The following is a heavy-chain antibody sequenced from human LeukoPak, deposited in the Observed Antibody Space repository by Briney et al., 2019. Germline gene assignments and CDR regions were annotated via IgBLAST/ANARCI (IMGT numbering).Heavy chain of an antibody. V-gene: IGHV1-46*01. CDR3: ARDTMGPTGYYYYGMDV. CDR2: INPSGGST. D-gene: IGHD3-10*01. J-gene: IGHJ6*02. CDR1: GYTFTSYY. Sequence: ASVKVSCKASGYTFTSYYMHWVRQAPGQGLERMGIINPSGGSTSYAQKFQGRVTMTRDTSTSTVYMELSSLRSEDTAVYYCARDTMGPTGYYYYGMDVWGQGTTVTVSS.